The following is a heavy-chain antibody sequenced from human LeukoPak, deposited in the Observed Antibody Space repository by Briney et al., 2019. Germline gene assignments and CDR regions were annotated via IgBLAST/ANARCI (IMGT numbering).Heavy chain of an antibody. CDR2: IIPILGIA. CDR1: GGTFSSYA. D-gene: IGHD6-6*01. V-gene: IGHV1-69*04. CDR3: ASRSGALAARHYYYYGMDV. J-gene: IGHJ6*02. Sequence: ASVKVSCKASGGTFSSYAISWVRQAPGQGLEWMGRIIPILGIANYAQKFQGRVTITADKSTSTAYMELRSLRSEDTAVYYCASRSGALAARHYYYYGMDVWGQGTTVTVSS.